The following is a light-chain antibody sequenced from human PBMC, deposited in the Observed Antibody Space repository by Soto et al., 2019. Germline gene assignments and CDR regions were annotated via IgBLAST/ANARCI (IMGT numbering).Light chain of an antibody. J-gene: IGLJ1*01. CDR3: SSYTSSSTPLYV. V-gene: IGLV2-14*01. CDR2: DVS. Sequence: ALTQPASVSGSPGQSITISCTGTSRDSCGYNYVSWYQQHPGKASKLMFYDVSNRPSGVSNRFSGSKSGNTASLTISGLQAEDEADYYCSSYTSSSTPLYVFGTGTKVTVL. CDR1: SRDSCGYNY.